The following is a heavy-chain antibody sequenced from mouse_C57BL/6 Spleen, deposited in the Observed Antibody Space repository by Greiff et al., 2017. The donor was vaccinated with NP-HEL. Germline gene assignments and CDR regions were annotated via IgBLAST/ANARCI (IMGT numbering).Heavy chain of an antibody. J-gene: IGHJ4*01. D-gene: IGHD2-3*01. Sequence: QVQLQQSGAELARPGASVKLSCKASGYTFTSYGISWVKQRTGQGLEWIGEIYPRSGNTYYNEKFKGKATLTADKSSSTAYMELRSLTSEDSAVYFCARCGIYDGYYYAMDYWGQGTSVTVSS. CDR1: GYTFTSYG. CDR3: ARCGIYDGYYYAMDY. CDR2: IYPRSGNT. V-gene: IGHV1-81*01.